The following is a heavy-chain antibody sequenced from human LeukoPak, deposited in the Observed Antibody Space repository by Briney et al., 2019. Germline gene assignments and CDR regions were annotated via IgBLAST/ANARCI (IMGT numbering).Heavy chain of an antibody. Sequence: PSQTLSLTCTVSGGSISSGDYYWSWIRQPPGKGLEWIGEINHSGSNNYNPSLESRVTISVDKSKNQFSLKLRSVTAADTAVYYCARIRDYDRWGQGTLVTVSS. CDR1: GGSISSGDYY. CDR2: INHSGSN. J-gene: IGHJ5*02. V-gene: IGHV4-30-2*01. CDR3: ARIRDYDR. D-gene: IGHD3-16*01.